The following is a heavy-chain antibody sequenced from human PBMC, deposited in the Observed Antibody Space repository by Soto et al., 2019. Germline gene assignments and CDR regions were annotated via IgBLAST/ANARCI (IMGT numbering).Heavy chain of an antibody. CDR1: GYTFTSYG. CDR2: ISAYNGNT. D-gene: IGHD3-3*01. Sequence: GASVKVSCKASGYTFTSYGISWVRQAPGQGLEWMGWISAYNGNTNYAQKLQGRVTMTTDTSTSTAYMELRSLRSDDTAVYYCARFGRGFWSGYYHRAAFDYWGQGTLVTVSS. CDR3: ARFGRGFWSGYYHRAAFDY. V-gene: IGHV1-18*01. J-gene: IGHJ4*02.